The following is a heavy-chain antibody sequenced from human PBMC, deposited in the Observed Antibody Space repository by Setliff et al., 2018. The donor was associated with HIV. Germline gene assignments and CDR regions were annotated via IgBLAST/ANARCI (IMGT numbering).Heavy chain of an antibody. J-gene: IGHJ6*03. CDR2: ISSSGITI. Sequence: GGSLRLSCAASGFTFSDYYMNWIRQAPGKGLEWISYISSSGITISYADSVEGRFTISRDNAKNSLYLQMNSLRADDTAVYYCARREGYYGSGTPKGFFYDMDVWGKGTTVTGSS. D-gene: IGHD3-10*01. V-gene: IGHV3-11*04. CDR3: ARREGYYGSGTPKGFFYDMDV. CDR1: GFTFSDYY.